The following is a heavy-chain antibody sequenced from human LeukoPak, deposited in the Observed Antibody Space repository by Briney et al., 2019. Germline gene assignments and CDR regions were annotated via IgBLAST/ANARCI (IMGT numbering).Heavy chain of an antibody. Sequence: SETLSLTCTVSGGSISSGGYYWRWIRQPPGKGLERIGYIYHSGSTYYNPSLKSRVTISVDRAKNQFSLKLSSVTAADTAVYYCARDGREGATTGWFDPWGQGTLVTVSS. CDR3: ARDGREGATTGWFDP. CDR1: GGSISSGGYY. CDR2: IYHSGST. V-gene: IGHV4-30-2*01. D-gene: IGHD1-26*01. J-gene: IGHJ5*02.